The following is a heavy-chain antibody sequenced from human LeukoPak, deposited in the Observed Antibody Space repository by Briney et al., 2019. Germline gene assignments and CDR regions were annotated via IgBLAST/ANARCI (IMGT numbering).Heavy chain of an antibody. V-gene: IGHV3-15*01. J-gene: IGHJ4*02. CDR2: IKSKTDGGTA. D-gene: IGHD3-22*01. CDR1: GFTFTNAW. Sequence: GGSLRLSCAASGFTFTNAWMSWVRQAPGKGLEWVGRIKSKTDGGTADYAAPVKGIFTISRDDSKNTLYLQMNSLKTEDTAVYYCTKYYYDSSGYLYYFDYWGQGTLVTVSS. CDR3: TKYYYDSSGYLYYFDY.